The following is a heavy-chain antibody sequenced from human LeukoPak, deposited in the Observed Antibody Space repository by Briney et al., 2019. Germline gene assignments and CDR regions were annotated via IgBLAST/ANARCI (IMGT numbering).Heavy chain of an antibody. D-gene: IGHD1-26*01. Sequence: PGGSLRLSCAASGFTFSSYTVNWIRQAPGKGLVWVSRINPDGSRTDYADSVAGRFTISRDNAKNTLYLQMNSLRADDTAVYYCSWDHTGKEDIWGQGTMVTVSS. CDR2: INPDGSRT. CDR3: SWDHTGKEDI. V-gene: IGHV3-74*01. J-gene: IGHJ3*02. CDR1: GFTFSSYT.